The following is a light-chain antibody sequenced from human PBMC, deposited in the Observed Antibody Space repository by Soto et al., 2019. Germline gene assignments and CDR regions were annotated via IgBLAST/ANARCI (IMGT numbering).Light chain of an antibody. CDR3: QQANSFPWT. CDR1: QDISSW. CDR2: AAS. Sequence: DIQMTQSPSSVSASEGDRVTITCRASQDISSWLAWYQQKPGKAPRLLIYAASRLQSGVPSRFSGSRSGTEYTLTISSLQPEDFATYYCQQANSFPWTFGQGTKVEIK. J-gene: IGKJ1*01. V-gene: IGKV1-12*01.